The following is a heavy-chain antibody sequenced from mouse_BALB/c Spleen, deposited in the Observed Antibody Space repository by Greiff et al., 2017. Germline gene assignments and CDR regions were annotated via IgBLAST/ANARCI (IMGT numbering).Heavy chain of an antibody. D-gene: IGHD2-2*01. J-gene: IGHJ2*01. CDR1: GFTFSSYG. CDR3: ARYGYGFDY. Sequence: EVQLVESGGDLVKPGGSLKLSCAASGFTFSSYGMSWVRQTPDKRLEWVATISSGGSYTYYPDSVKGRFTISRDNAKNTLYLQMSSLKSEDTAMYYCARYGYGFDYWGQGTTLTVSS. CDR2: ISSGGSYT. V-gene: IGHV5-6*01.